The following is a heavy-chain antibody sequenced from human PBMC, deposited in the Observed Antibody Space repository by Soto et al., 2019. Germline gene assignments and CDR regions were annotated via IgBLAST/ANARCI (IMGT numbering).Heavy chain of an antibody. J-gene: IGHJ4*02. V-gene: IGHV4-34*01. Sequence: SETLSLTSAVYGGSFSGYYWSWIRQPPGKGLEWIGEINHSGSTNYNPSLKSRVTISVDTSKNQFSPKLSSVTAADTAVYYCARGSWGYSSSWYIDYWGQGTLVTVSS. CDR2: INHSGST. CDR3: ARGSWGYSSSWYIDY. CDR1: GGSFSGYY. D-gene: IGHD6-13*01.